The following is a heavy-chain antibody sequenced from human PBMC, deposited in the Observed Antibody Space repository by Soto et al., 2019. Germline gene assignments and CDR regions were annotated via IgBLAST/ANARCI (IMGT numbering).Heavy chain of an antibody. V-gene: IGHV3-66*01. CDR3: AREWGPRYCSSTSCPLDAFDI. D-gene: IGHD2-2*01. CDR2: IYSGGST. J-gene: IGHJ3*02. Sequence: GGSLRLSCAASGFTVSSNYMSWVRQAPGKGLEWVSVIYSGGSTYYADSVKGRFTISRDNSKNTLYLQMNSLRAEDTAVYYCAREWGPRYCSSTSCPLDAFDIWGQGTMVTVSS. CDR1: GFTVSSNY.